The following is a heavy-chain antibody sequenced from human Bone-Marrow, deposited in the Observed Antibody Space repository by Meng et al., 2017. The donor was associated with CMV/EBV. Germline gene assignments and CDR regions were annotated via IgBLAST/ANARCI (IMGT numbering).Heavy chain of an antibody. CDR1: EFSVSRYG. CDR3: ARDPQTGIHRPDH. D-gene: IGHD7-27*01. CDR2: IWYDGTTK. J-gene: IGHJ5*02. V-gene: IGHV3-30*02. Sequence: GGSLRLSCTGSEFSVSRYGVHWVRQAPGKGLEWVAFIWYDGTTKYYADSVKGRFTVSRDNAKNTVFLQMISLGSDDRGIYYCARDPQTGIHRPDHCGRGTLVTVSS.